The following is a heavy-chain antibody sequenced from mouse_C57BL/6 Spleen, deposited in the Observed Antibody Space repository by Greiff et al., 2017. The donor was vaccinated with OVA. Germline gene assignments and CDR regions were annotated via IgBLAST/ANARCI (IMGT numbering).Heavy chain of an antibody. Sequence: EVKLMESGGDLVKPGGSLKLSCAASGFTFSSYGMSWVRQTPDKRLEWVATISSGGSYTYYPDSVKGRFTISRDNAKNTLYLQMSSLKSEDTAMYYCARQIYYDYGIDYWGQGTTLTVSS. V-gene: IGHV5-6*01. CDR3: ARQIYYDYGIDY. D-gene: IGHD2-4*01. J-gene: IGHJ2*01. CDR1: GFTFSSYG. CDR2: ISSGGSYT.